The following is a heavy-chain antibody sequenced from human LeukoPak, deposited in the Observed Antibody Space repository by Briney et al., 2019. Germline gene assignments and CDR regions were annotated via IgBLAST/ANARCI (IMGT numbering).Heavy chain of an antibody. CDR2: IIPIFGTA. CDR1: GGTFSSYA. Sequence: ASVKVSCKASGGTFSSYAISWMRQAPGQGLEWMGGIIPIFGTANYAQKFQGRVTITADESTSTAYMELSSLRSEDTAVYYCARDGRGIAAALYDYWGQGTLVTVSS. CDR3: ARDGRGIAAALYDY. J-gene: IGHJ4*02. V-gene: IGHV1-69*01. D-gene: IGHD6-13*01.